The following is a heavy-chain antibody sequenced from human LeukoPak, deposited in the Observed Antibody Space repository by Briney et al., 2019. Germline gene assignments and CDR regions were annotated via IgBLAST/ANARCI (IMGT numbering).Heavy chain of an antibody. CDR3: ASQLRFEGVDY. V-gene: IGHV3-7*01. Sequence: GGSLRLSCRGSGFIFGSYWMSWVRQAPGKGLEWVANIKQDGSEKYYVDSVKGRFTISRDNAKNSLYLQMSSLRAEDTAVYYCASQLRFEGVDYWGQGTLVTVSS. J-gene: IGHJ4*02. D-gene: IGHD3-3*01. CDR2: IKQDGSEK. CDR1: GFIFGSYW.